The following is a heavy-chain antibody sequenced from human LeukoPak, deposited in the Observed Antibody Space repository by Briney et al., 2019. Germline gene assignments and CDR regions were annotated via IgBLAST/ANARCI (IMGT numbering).Heavy chain of an antibody. CDR1: GFTFSGSA. Sequence: GGSLRLSCAASGFTFSGSAMHWVRQASGKGLEWVGRIRSKANSYATAYAASVKGRFTISRDDSKNTAYLQMNSLKTEDTAVYYCTRRLPYCSGGSCYPRLDAFDIWGQGTMVTVSS. CDR3: TRRLPYCSGGSCYPRLDAFDI. D-gene: IGHD2-15*01. CDR2: IRSKANSYAT. V-gene: IGHV3-73*01. J-gene: IGHJ3*02.